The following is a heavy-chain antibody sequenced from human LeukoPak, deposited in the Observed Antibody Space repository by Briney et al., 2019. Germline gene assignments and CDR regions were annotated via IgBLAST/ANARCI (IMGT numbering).Heavy chain of an antibody. CDR1: GGSFSGYY. CDR3: ARRLTQYDCFDP. Sequence: SETLSLTCAVYGGSFSGYYWSWIRQPPGKGLEWIGEINHSGSTNYNPSLKSRVTISVDTSKNQFSLKLSSVTAADTAVYYCARRLTQYDCFDPWGQGILVTVSS. CDR2: INHSGST. J-gene: IGHJ5*02. D-gene: IGHD2-2*01. V-gene: IGHV4-34*01.